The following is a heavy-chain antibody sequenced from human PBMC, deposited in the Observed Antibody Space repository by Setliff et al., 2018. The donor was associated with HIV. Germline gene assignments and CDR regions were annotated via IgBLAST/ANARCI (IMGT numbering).Heavy chain of an antibody. CDR2: ISSSSSYI. V-gene: IGHV3-21*01. J-gene: IGHJ4*02. CDR1: GFTFSSYS. CDR3: ARDLTPRLGATPFDY. Sequence: PGGSLRLSCAASGFTFSSYSMNWVRQAPGKGLEWVSSISSSSSYIYYADSVKGRFTISRDNAKNSLYLQMNSLRAEDTAVYYCARDLTPRLGATPFDYWGQGTLVTVSS. D-gene: IGHD1-26*01.